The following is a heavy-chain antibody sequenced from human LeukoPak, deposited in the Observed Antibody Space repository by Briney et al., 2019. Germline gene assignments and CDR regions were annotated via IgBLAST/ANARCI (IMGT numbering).Heavy chain of an antibody. J-gene: IGHJ4*02. CDR3: ARDRRDDYVWGSYRDYYFDY. V-gene: IGHV1-46*01. CDR2: INPSGGST. CDR1: GYTFTSYY. Sequence: SVKVSCKASGYTFTSYYMHWVRQAPGQGLEWMGIINPSGGSTSYAQKFQGRVTMTRDTSTTTVYMELSSLRSEDTAVYYCARDRRDDYVWGSYRDYYFDYWGQGTLVTVSS. D-gene: IGHD3-16*02.